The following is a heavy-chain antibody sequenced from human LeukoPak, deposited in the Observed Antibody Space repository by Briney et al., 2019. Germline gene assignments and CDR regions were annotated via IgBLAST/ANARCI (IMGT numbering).Heavy chain of an antibody. D-gene: IGHD4-17*01. V-gene: IGHV3-11*01. CDR3: ARTLYDYDYAYYYGMDV. CDR2: VSDSGRTR. CDR1: GFTFSDYY. J-gene: IGHJ6*02. Sequence: GGSLRLSCAVSGFTFSDYYMTWIRQAPGKGLEWISDVSDSGRTRDYADSVKGRFTVSRDNARNSLYQQMNSLRADDTAVYYCARTLYDYDYAYYYGMDVWGQGTTVTVSS.